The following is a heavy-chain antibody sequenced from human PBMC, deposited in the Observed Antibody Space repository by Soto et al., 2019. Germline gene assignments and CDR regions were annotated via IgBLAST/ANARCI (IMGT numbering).Heavy chain of an antibody. Sequence: EVQVLESGGGLVQPGGSLRLSCVASGFTHTSYAMSWVRQVPGKGLEWLSSFNNRGSSTYYADSVRGRFTMSRDNSKNTHYLQMNSLRAEDTAVYYCAKDGDGDYADYYYFRGMEVWGQGTTVTVSS. J-gene: IGHJ6*02. CDR3: AKDGDGDYADYYYFRGMEV. CDR2: FNNRGSST. CDR1: GFTHTSYA. D-gene: IGHD4-17*01. V-gene: IGHV3-23*01.